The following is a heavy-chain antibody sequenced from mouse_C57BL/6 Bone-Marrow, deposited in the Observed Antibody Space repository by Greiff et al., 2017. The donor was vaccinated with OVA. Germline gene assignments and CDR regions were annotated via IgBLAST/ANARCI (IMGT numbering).Heavy chain of an antibody. D-gene: IGHD1-1*01. V-gene: IGHV1-82*01. CDR3: ARYGVSSFDY. J-gene: IGHJ2*01. CDR2: IYPGDGDT. Sequence: QVQLKQSGPELVKPGASVKISCKASGYAFSSSWMNWVKQRPGKGLEWIGRIYPGDGDTNYNGKFKGKATLTADKSSSTAYIQLSSLTSEDSAVYFCARYGVSSFDYWGQGTTLTVSS. CDR1: GYAFSSSW.